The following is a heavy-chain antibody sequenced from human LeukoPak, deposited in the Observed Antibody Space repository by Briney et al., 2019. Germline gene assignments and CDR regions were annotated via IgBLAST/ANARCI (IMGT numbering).Heavy chain of an antibody. D-gene: IGHD1-26*01. CDR1: GFTFSSYS. V-gene: IGHV3-21*01. Sequence: PGGSLRLSCAASGFTFSSYSMNWVRQAPGKGLEWVSSISSSSSYIYYADSVKGRFTISRDNSKNTLYLRMNSLRAEDTAVYYCARLGIVGWLERAGVFDYWGQGTLVTVSS. J-gene: IGHJ4*02. CDR3: ARLGIVGWLERAGVFDY. CDR2: ISSSSSYI.